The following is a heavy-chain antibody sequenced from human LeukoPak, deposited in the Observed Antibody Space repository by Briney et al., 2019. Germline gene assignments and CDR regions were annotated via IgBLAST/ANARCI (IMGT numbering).Heavy chain of an antibody. CDR2: IYYSGST. J-gene: IGHJ6*02. CDR1: GGPIGSSTYY. CDR3: ARQKYCSSTACSSRYYYGMDV. V-gene: IGHV4-39*01. Sequence: PSETLSLTCTVSGGPIGSSTYYWGWIRQPPGMGLEWIGSIYYSGSTYYNPSLKSRVTISVDTSKNQFSLNLSSATAADTAVHYCARQKYCSSTACSSRYYYGMDVWGQGTTVTVSS. D-gene: IGHD2-2*01.